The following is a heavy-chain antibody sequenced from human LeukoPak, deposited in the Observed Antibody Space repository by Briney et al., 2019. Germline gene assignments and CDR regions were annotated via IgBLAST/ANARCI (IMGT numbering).Heavy chain of an antibody. J-gene: IGHJ6*03. CDR1: GYTFTSYD. Sequence: GASVKVSCKASGYTFTSYDINWVRQATGQGLEWMGWMNPNSGNTGYAQKLQGRVTMTTDTSTSTAHMELRSLRSDDTAVYYCARNPDIVATLGSYYYYYMDVWGKGTTVTVSS. CDR2: MNPNSGNT. CDR3: ARNPDIVATLGSYYYYYMDV. V-gene: IGHV1-8*01. D-gene: IGHD5-12*01.